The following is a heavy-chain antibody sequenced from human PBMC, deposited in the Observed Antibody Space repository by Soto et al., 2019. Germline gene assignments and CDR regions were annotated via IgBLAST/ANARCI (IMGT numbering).Heavy chain of an antibody. Sequence: GPVLVKPTETLTLTCTVSGFSLSNARMGVSWIRQPPGKALEWLAHIFSNDEKSYSTSLKSRLTISKDTSKSQVVLTMTNMDPVDTATYYCAHGRYCSGGSCYSTDYYYYGMDVWGQGTTVTVSS. D-gene: IGHD2-15*01. V-gene: IGHV2-26*01. CDR1: GFSLSNARMG. CDR2: IFSNDEK. J-gene: IGHJ6*02. CDR3: AHGRYCSGGSCYSTDYYYYGMDV.